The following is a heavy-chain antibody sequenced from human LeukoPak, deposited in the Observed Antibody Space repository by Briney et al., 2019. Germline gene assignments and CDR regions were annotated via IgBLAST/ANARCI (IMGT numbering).Heavy chain of an antibody. D-gene: IGHD6-13*01. CDR3: ARRARWQQLVNY. V-gene: IGHV4-34*01. J-gene: IGHJ4*02. CDR1: GGPFSGYY. CDR2: INHSGST. Sequence: SETLSLTCAVYGGPFSGYYWSWIRQPPGKGLEWIGEINHSGSTNYNPSLKSRVTISVDTSKNQFSLKLSSVTAADTAVYYCARRARWQQLVNYWGQGTLVTVSS.